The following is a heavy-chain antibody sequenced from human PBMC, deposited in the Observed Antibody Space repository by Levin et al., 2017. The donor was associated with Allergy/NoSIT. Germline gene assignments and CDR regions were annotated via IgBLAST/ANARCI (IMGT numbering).Heavy chain of an antibody. CDR3: ARAYGYLGSPSTHFDY. Sequence: ASQTLSLTCTVSGGSISSYYWSWIRQPPGKGLEWIGYIYYSGSTNYNPSLKSRVTISVDTSKNQFSLKLSSVTAADTAVYYCARAYGYLGSPSTHFDYWGQGTLVTVSS. CDR2: IYYSGST. CDR1: GGSISSYY. V-gene: IGHV4-59*01. J-gene: IGHJ4*02. D-gene: IGHD5-18*01.